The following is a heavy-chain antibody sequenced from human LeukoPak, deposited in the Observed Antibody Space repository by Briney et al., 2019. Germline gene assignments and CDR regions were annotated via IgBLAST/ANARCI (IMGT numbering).Heavy chain of an antibody. Sequence: GGSLRLSCAASGFTFSSYAMSWVRQAPGKGLEWVSAISGSGGSTYYADSVKGRFTISRDNSKNTLYLQMNSLRAEDTAVYYCAKDLYPSGGYLSFDYWGQGTLVTVSS. D-gene: IGHD1-26*01. J-gene: IGHJ4*02. CDR3: AKDLYPSGGYLSFDY. V-gene: IGHV3-23*01. CDR2: ISGSGGST. CDR1: GFTFSSYA.